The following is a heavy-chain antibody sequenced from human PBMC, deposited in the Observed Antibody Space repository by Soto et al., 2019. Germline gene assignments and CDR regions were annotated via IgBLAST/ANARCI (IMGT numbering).Heavy chain of an antibody. V-gene: IGHV3-7*01. J-gene: IGHJ3*02. CDR1: GFTFSSYW. CDR2: IKQDGSEK. CDR3: AREAYYGSGSYSAFDI. Sequence: EVQLVESGGGLVQPGGSLRLSCAASGFTFSSYWMSWVRQAPGKGLEWVANIKQDGSEKYYVDSVKGRFTISRDNAKNSLYLQMNSLRAEDTAVYYCAREAYYGSGSYSAFDIWGQGTMVTVSS. D-gene: IGHD3-10*01.